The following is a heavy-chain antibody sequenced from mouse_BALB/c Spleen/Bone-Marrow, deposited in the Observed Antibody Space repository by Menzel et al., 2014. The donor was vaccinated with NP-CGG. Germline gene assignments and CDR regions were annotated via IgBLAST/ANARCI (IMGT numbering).Heavy chain of an antibody. CDR2: ISSGSSTI. Sequence: EVKLVESGGGLVQPGGSRKLSCAASGFTFSSSGMHWVRQAPEKGLEWVAYISSGSSTIYYADTVKGRFTISRDNPKNTLFLQMTSLRSEDTAMYYCARYGYYDAMDYWGQGTSVTVSS. CDR3: ARYGYYDAMDY. V-gene: IGHV5-17*02. J-gene: IGHJ4*01. D-gene: IGHD2-2*01. CDR1: GFTFSSSG.